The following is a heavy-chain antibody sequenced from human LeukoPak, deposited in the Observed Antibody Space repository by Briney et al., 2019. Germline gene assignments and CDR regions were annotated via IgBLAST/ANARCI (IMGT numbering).Heavy chain of an antibody. CDR2: ISYSGNS. J-gene: IGHJ4*02. V-gene: IGHV4-59*01. CDR1: GGSITPYY. Sequence: PSETLSLTCTVSGGSITPYYWNWIRQPPGKGLEWIAYISYSGNSNYNPSLKSRVTISVDTSKNQFSLKLTSVTAADTAVYYCARGFGYSFGYIGYWGQGTLVTVSS. D-gene: IGHD5-18*01. CDR3: ARGFGYSFGYIGY.